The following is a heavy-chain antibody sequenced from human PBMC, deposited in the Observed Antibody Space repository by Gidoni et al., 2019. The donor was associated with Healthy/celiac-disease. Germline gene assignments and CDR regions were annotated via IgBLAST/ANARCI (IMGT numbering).Heavy chain of an antibody. D-gene: IGHD3-16*01. J-gene: IGHJ5*02. CDR3: ARAMITFGGAPNWFDP. V-gene: IGHV4-59*01. CDR2: IYYSGST. Sequence: QVQLQESGPGLVKPSETLSPPCPVSGGSIRSYYWSWIRQPPGKGLEWIGYIYYSGSTNYNPSLKSRVTISVDTSKNQFSLKLSSVTAADTAVYYCARAMITFGGAPNWFDPWGQGTLVTVSS. CDR1: GGSIRSYY.